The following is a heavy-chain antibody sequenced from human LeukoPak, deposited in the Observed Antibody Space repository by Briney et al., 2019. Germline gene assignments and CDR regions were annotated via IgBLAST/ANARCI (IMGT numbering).Heavy chain of an antibody. CDR1: GYSFTSYG. Sequence: GASVKVSCKASGYSFTSYGISWVRQAPGQGPEWMGWISPYNGNTRYAQKFQDRVTMTTDTSTTTAYMELRSLRSDDSAVYYCARLLCSSTTCYNFWFDPWGQGTLVTVSS. CDR2: ISPYNGNT. J-gene: IGHJ5*02. D-gene: IGHD2-2*02. CDR3: ARLLCSSTTCYNFWFDP. V-gene: IGHV1-18*01.